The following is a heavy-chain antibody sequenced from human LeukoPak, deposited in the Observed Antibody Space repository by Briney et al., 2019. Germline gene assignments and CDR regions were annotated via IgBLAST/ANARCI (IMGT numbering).Heavy chain of an antibody. J-gene: IGHJ4*02. CDR3: AKDRTYYYDSSGSHFDY. Sequence: PGGSLRLSCAASGFTFSSYAMSWVRQAPGKGLEWVSAISGSGGSTYYAHSVKGRFTISRDNSKNTLYLQMNSLRAEDTAVYYCAKDRTYYYDSSGSHFDYWGQGTLVTVSS. V-gene: IGHV3-23*01. D-gene: IGHD3-22*01. CDR2: ISGSGGST. CDR1: GFTFSSYA.